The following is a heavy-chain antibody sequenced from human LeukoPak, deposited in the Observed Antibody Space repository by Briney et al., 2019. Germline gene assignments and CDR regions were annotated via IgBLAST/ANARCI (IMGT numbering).Heavy chain of an antibody. CDR2: INPNSGGT. CDR1: GGTFSSYA. J-gene: IGHJ5*02. V-gene: IGHV1-2*02. CDR3: ARDYQLLFPVYWFDP. D-gene: IGHD2-2*01. Sequence: GSSVKVSCKASGGTFSSYAISWVRPAPGQGLAWMGWINPNSGGTNYAQKFQGRVTMTRDTSISTAYMELSRLRSDDTAVYYCARDYQLLFPVYWFDPWGQGTLVTVSS.